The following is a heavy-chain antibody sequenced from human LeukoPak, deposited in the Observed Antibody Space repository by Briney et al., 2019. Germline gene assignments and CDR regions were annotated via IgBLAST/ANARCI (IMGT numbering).Heavy chain of an antibody. CDR2: IIPIFGTA. D-gene: IGHD3-3*01. J-gene: IGHJ4*02. CDR1: GGTFSSYA. V-gene: IGHV1-69*01. Sequence: SVEVSCKASGGTFSSYAISWVRQAPGQGLEWMGGIIPIFGTANYAQKFQGRVTITADESTSTAYMELSSLRSEDTAVYYCARFSVVEWRLDYWGQGTLVTVSS. CDR3: ARFSVVEWRLDY.